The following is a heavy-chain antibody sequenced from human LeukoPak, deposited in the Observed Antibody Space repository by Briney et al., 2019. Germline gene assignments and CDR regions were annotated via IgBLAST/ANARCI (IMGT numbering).Heavy chain of an antibody. CDR3: AKGGSGYFLDL. CDR2: ISNDGGGT. J-gene: IGHJ5*02. CDR1: GFIFNNYG. Sequence: GGSLRLSCAASGFIFNNYGLIWVRQAPGKGLEWVSAISNDGGGTTYADFVKGRFTISRDNSRNTLFLQMNSLRGDDTALYYCAKGGSGYFLDLWGQGTLITVSS. D-gene: IGHD3-22*01. V-gene: IGHV3-23*01.